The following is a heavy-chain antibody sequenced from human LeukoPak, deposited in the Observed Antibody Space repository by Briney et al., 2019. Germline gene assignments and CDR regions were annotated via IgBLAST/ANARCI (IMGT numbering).Heavy chain of an antibody. CDR3: AREHYFYYLDA. CDR2: VNQGGTQK. Sequence: GGSLRLSCAASGFTFSTQWMSWVRQAPGKGLEWVAIVNQGGTQKYYVDSVKGRFTISRDNAVNSLYLQMNSLRAEDTAVYYCAREHYFYYLDAWGKGTTVTVSS. CDR1: GFTFSTQW. V-gene: IGHV3-7*01. J-gene: IGHJ6*03.